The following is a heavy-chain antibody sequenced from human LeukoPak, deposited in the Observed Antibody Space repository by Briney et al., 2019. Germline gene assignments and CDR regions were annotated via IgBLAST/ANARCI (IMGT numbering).Heavy chain of an antibody. CDR1: GGTFSSYA. V-gene: IGHV1-69*04. CDR3: ASVDHPGKYYYYYGMDV. CDR2: IIPILGIA. Sequence: ASVKVSCKASGGTFSSYAISWVRQAPGQGLEWMGRIIPILGIANYAQKFQGRVTITADKSTSTAYMELSSLRSEDTAVYYCASVDHPGKYYYYYGMDVWGQGTTVTVSS. D-gene: IGHD1-14*01. J-gene: IGHJ6*02.